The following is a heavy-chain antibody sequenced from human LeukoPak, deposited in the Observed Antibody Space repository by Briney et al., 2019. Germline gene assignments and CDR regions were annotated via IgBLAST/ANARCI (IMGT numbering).Heavy chain of an antibody. CDR1: AFTFSNYW. Sequence: GGSLRLSCAASAFTFSNYWMSWVRQAPGKGLEWVSAISGSGGSTYYADSVKGRFTISRDNSKNTLYLQMNSLRAEDTAVYYCAKYKEGRYFDYWGQGTLVTVSS. J-gene: IGHJ4*02. CDR2: ISGSGGST. V-gene: IGHV3-23*01. CDR3: AKYKEGRYFDY. D-gene: IGHD1-14*01.